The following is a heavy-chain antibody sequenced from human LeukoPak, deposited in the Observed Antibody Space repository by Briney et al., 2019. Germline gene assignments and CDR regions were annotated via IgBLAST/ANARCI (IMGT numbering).Heavy chain of an antibody. CDR2: ISGSGGSR. CDR3: AKGGHGRREHSGYSRSASTD. D-gene: IGHD3-22*01. Sequence: GGSLRLXCAASGFTFSSYAMSWVRQAPGKGLEWVSAISGSGGSRYYADSVKGRFTISRDNSKNTLYLQMNSLRAEDTAVYYCAKGGHGRREHSGYSRSASTDWGQGTLVTVSS. CDR1: GFTFSSYA. V-gene: IGHV3-23*01. J-gene: IGHJ4*02.